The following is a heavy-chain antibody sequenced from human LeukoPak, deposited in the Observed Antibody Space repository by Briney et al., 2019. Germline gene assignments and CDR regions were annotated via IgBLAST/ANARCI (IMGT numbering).Heavy chain of an antibody. D-gene: IGHD3-3*01. CDR3: ARAGNYDFWSGYSPPDWFDP. CDR2: MNPNSGNT. Sequence: GASVKVSCKASGYTFTSYDINWVRQATGQGLEWMGWMNPNSGNTGYAQKFQGRVTMSRNTSISTAYMELSSLRSEDTAVYYCARAGNYDFWSGYSPPDWFDPWGQGTLVTVSS. V-gene: IGHV1-8*01. CDR1: GYTFTSYD. J-gene: IGHJ5*02.